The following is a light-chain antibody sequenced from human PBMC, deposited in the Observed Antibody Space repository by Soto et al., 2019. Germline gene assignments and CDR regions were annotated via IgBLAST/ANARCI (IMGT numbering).Light chain of an antibody. J-gene: IGKJ4*01. CDR1: QKIHNY. Sequence: DIQLTQSPSSLSASVGDRVTITCRASQKIHNYLSWYQHKRGKAPKLLIFLASTFETGVPSRFAGRGSGTDFTLTISHLEPEDVATYYCQQCLDNPRTFGGGTRVEIQ. CDR3: QQCLDNPRT. CDR2: LAS. V-gene: IGKV1-39*01.